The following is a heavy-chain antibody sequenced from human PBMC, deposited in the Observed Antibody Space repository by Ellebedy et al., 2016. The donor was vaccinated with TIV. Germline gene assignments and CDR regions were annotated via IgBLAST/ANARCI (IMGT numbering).Heavy chain of an antibody. CDR3: ATRLGEGIQLWGGFDY. V-gene: IGHV3-30-3*01. D-gene: IGHD5-18*01. Sequence: GESLKISCAASGFTFNSYAMHWVRQAPGKGLEWVAVISYDGNSKYYADSVKGRFTISRDNSMTTLYLEMNSLRAEDTAVYYCATRLGEGIQLWGGFDYWGQGTLVTVSS. CDR1: GFTFNSYA. J-gene: IGHJ4*02. CDR2: ISYDGNSK.